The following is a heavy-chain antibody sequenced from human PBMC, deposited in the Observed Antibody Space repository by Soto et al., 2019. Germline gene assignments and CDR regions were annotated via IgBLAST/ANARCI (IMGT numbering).Heavy chain of an antibody. V-gene: IGHV1-18*01. CDR2: ISAYNGNT. J-gene: IGHJ3*02. CDR3: ARDRVVGAADALGI. CDR1: GYTFTSYG. Sequence: ASVKVSCKASGYTFTSYGISWVRQAPGQGLEWMGWISAYNGNTDYAQKLQGRVTMTTDTSTATTYMELTSLTSDDTAVYYCARDRVVGAADALGIWGQGTMVTVSS. D-gene: IGHD2-15*01.